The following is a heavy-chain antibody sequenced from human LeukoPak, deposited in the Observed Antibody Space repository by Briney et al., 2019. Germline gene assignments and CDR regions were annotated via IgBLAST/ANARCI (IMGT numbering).Heavy chain of an antibody. CDR2: FDPEDGET. J-gene: IGHJ4*02. D-gene: IGHD1-26*01. CDR3: APSTIVGATLGFC. CDR1: GYTLTELS. Sequence: ASVTVSCKVSGYTLTELSMHWVRQAPGKGLEWRGGFDPEDGETIYAQKFQGRVAMTEDTSTDTAYMELSSLRSEDTAVYYCAPSTIVGATLGFCWGQGTLVTVSS. V-gene: IGHV1-24*01.